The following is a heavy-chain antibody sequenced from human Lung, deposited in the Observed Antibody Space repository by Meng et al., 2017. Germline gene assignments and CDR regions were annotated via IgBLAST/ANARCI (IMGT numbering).Heavy chain of an antibody. J-gene: IGHJ4*02. Sequence: VQLQKWGGGLLKPSEPLSLTCVVSSGSFSDYYWSWIRQPPGKGLEWIGEINHSGSTNYNPSLESRATISVDTSQNNLSLKLSSVTAADSAAYYCARGPTTMAHDFDYWGQGTLVTGSS. D-gene: IGHD4-11*01. V-gene: IGHV4-34*01. CDR1: SGSFSDYY. CDR3: ARGPTTMAHDFDY. CDR2: INHSGST.